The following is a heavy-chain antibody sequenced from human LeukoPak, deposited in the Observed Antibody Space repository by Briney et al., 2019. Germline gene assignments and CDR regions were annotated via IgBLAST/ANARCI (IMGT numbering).Heavy chain of an antibody. CDR1: GFTFSSYS. D-gene: IGHD2-15*01. Sequence: KPGGSLRLSCAASGFTFSSYSMNWVRQAPGRGLEWVSSISSSSSYIYYADSVKGRVTISRDNAKNSLCLQMNSLRAEDTAVYYCGRVRCSGGSCYPYYFYGMDVWGQGTTVTVSS. CDR2: ISSSSSYI. CDR3: GRVRCSGGSCYPYYFYGMDV. J-gene: IGHJ6*02. V-gene: IGHV3-21*01.